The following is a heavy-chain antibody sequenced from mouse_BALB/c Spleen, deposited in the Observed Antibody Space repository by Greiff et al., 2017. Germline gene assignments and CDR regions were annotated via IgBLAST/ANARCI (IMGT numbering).Heavy chain of an antibody. Sequence: VKLQESGPGLVAPSQSLSITCTVSGFSLTSYGVHWVRQPPGKGLEWLGVIWAGGSTNYNSALMSRLSISKDNSKSQVFLKMNSLQTDDTAMYYCARDIDYYGRGVFDYWGQGTTLTVSS. J-gene: IGHJ2*01. CDR1: GFSLTSYG. CDR2: IWAGGST. D-gene: IGHD1-1*01. V-gene: IGHV2-9*02. CDR3: ARDIDYYGRGVFDY.